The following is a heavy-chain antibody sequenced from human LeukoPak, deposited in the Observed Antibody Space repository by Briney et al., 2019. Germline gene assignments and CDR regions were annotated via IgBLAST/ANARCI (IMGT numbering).Heavy chain of an antibody. Sequence: GGSLRLPCTASGFTVSSNYLSWVRQAPGRGLEWVSIIYGGGGTYYAASVKGRFTISRDNSKNTLYLQMNSLRAEDTAVYYCARTYYSGNSLGYFDLWGRGTLVTVSS. J-gene: IGHJ2*01. CDR2: IYGGGGT. CDR3: ARTYYSGNSLGYFDL. CDR1: GFTVSSNY. V-gene: IGHV3-53*01. D-gene: IGHD4-23*01.